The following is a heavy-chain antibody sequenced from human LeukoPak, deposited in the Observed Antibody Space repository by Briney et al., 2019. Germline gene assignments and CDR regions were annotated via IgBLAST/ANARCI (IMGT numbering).Heavy chain of an antibody. CDR3: ARHRTSEEFDP. J-gene: IGHJ5*02. V-gene: IGHV5-10-1*01. D-gene: IGHD3/OR15-3a*01. CDR2: IDHSDSYT. Sequence: GESTKISCKGSGYSFTSYWISWVRQMPGTGLEWMGRIDHSDSYTSYSPSFQGHVTISVDKSISTAYLQWSSLKASDTAMYYCARHRTSEEFDPWGQGTLVTVSS. CDR1: GYSFTSYW.